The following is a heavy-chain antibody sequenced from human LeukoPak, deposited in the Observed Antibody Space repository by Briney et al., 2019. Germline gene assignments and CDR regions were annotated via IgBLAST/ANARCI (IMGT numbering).Heavy chain of an antibody. CDR2: XXXXXXGGTP. V-gene: IGHV3-49*04. J-gene: IGHJ4*02. D-gene: IGHD2-2*01. CDR1: GFTFGDFL. CDR3: TRAPHPHCTRTSCPIDY. Sequence: GGSLRLSCTASGFTFGDFLMSWVRQPPGKXXXXXXXXXXXXXGGTPEYAASVKGRFTISRDDSKSIVYLQMNSLKTEDTAVYYCTRAPHPHCTRTSCPIDYWGQGTLVTVSS.